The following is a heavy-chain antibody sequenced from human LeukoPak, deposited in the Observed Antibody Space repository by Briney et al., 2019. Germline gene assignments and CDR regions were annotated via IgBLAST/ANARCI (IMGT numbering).Heavy chain of an antibody. D-gene: IGHD4-17*01. CDR2: ISNNGGYT. CDR1: GFTFSSSA. J-gene: IGHJ4*02. CDR3: AKVNYGDYWTYYFDY. V-gene: IGHV3-23*01. Sequence: GGSLRLSGAAPGFTFSSSAMSWVRKAPGRGLEWFSAISNNGGYTYYADSVQGRFTISRGNAKNSLYLQMNSLRAEDTALYYCAKVNYGDYWTYYFDYWGQGTLVTVSS.